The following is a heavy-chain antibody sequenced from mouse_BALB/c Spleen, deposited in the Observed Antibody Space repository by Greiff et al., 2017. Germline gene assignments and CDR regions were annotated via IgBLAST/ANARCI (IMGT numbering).Heavy chain of an antibody. Sequence: EVHLVESGGGLVQPGGSRKLSCAPSGFTFSSFGMHWVRQAPEKGLEWVAYISSGSSTIYYADTVKGRFTISRDNPKNTLFLQMTSLRSEDTAMYYCARSEVRGAMDYWGQGTSVTVSS. J-gene: IGHJ4*01. CDR1: GFTFSSFG. D-gene: IGHD2-14*01. V-gene: IGHV5-17*02. CDR3: ARSEVRGAMDY. CDR2: ISSGSSTI.